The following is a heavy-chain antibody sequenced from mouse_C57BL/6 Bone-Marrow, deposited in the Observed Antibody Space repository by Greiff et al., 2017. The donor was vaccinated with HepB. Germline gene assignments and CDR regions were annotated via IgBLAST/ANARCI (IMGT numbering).Heavy chain of an antibody. CDR1: GYAFSSSW. V-gene: IGHV1-82*01. CDR3: ARGTSITTVVATPYFDV. Sequence: VQLKQSGPELVKPGASVKISCKASGYAFSSSWMNWVKQRPGKGLEWIGRIYPGDGDTNYNGKFKGKATLTADKSSSTAYMQLSSLTSEDSAVYFCARGTSITTVVATPYFDVWGTGTTVTVSS. CDR2: IYPGDGDT. D-gene: IGHD1-1*01. J-gene: IGHJ1*03.